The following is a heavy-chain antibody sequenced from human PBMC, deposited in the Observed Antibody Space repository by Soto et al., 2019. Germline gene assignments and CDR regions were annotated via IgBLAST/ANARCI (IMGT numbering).Heavy chain of an antibody. CDR3: ARGPVAAAMFYYYYYYMDV. D-gene: IGHD2-2*01. Sequence: ASVKLSCKASGYTFTSYDINWVRQATGQGLEWMGWMNPNSGNTGYAQKFQGRVTMTRNTSISTAYMELSSLRSEDTAVYYCARGPVAAAMFYYYYYYMDVWGKGTTVTVSS. CDR1: GYTFTSYD. V-gene: IGHV1-8*01. CDR2: MNPNSGNT. J-gene: IGHJ6*03.